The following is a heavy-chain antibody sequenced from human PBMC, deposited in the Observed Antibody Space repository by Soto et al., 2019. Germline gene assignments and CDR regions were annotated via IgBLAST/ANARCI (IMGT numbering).Heavy chain of an antibody. Sequence: EVQLLESGGGLVQPGESLRLSCAVSGFTFSNYAMSWVRQVPGKGLEWVSTISGSGGSTYYADSVKGRFTISKHNDKNPQYLQMNGLRAEDAAVYYYVKPQMRDIRAFDYWGQGTLVTVSS. D-gene: IGHD4-17*01. V-gene: IGHV3-23*01. CDR3: VKPQMRDIRAFDY. CDR2: ISGSGGST. CDR1: GFTFSNYA. J-gene: IGHJ4*02.